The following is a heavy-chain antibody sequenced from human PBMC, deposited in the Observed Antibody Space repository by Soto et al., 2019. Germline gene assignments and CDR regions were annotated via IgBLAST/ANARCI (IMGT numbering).Heavy chain of an antibody. CDR2: ISGSGGST. D-gene: IGHD3-3*01. Sequence: HPGGSLRLSCAASGFTFSSYAMSWVRQAPGKGLEWVSAISGSGGSTYYADSVKGRFTISRDNSKNTLYLQMNSLRAEDTAMYFCAKRLTIFGVLNSEYWGQGTQVTVSS. V-gene: IGHV3-23*01. J-gene: IGHJ4*02. CDR1: GFTFSSYA. CDR3: AKRLTIFGVLNSEY.